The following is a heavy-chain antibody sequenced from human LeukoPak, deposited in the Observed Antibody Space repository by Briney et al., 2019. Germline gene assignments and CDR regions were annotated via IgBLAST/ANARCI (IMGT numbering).Heavy chain of an antibody. CDR1: GFTFSSYS. Sequence: GGSLRLSCAASGFTFSSYSMNWVRQAPGKGLEWVSSISSSSSSYIYYADSVKGRFTISRDNAKNSLYLQMNSLRAEDTAVYYCARDSGGTAVAGHDYWGQGTLVTVSS. J-gene: IGHJ4*02. CDR3: ARDSGGTAVAGHDY. CDR2: ISSSSSSYI. V-gene: IGHV3-21*01. D-gene: IGHD6-19*01.